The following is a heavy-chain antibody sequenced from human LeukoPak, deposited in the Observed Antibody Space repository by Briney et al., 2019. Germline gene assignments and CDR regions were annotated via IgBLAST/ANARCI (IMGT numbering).Heavy chain of an antibody. CDR2: ISGSGGST. D-gene: IGHD3-22*01. CDR1: GFTFSSYA. V-gene: IGHV3-23*01. CDR3: AKDSPLYYDSSGYHDY. Sequence: PGGSLRLSCAASGFTFSSYAMSWVRQAPGKGLEWVSAISGSGGSTCYADSVKGRFTISRDNSKNTLYLQMNSLRAEDTAVYYCAKDSPLYYDSSGYHDYWGQGTLVTVSS. J-gene: IGHJ4*02.